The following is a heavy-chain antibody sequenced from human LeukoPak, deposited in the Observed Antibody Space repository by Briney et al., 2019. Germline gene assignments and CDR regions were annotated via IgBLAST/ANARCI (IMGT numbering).Heavy chain of an antibody. CDR2: IYYSGST. Sequence: PSETLSLTCTVSGGSISSSSYYWGWIRQPPGKGLEWIGSIYYSGSTYYNPSLKSRVTISVDTSKNQFSLKLSSVTAADTAVYYCARNYDILSWFDPWGQGTLVTVSS. CDR1: GGSISSSSYY. CDR3: ARNYDILSWFDP. V-gene: IGHV4-39*07. J-gene: IGHJ5*02. D-gene: IGHD3-9*01.